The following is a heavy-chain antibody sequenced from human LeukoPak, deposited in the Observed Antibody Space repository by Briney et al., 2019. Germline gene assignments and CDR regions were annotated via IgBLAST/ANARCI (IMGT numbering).Heavy chain of an antibody. CDR2: IYSSGST. Sequence: SETLSLTCTVSGGSISSYYWSWIGQPAGKGLEWIGSIYSSGSTNYNPSLKSRVTMSVDTSKNQFSLNLSSVTAADTAVYYCAKVSFRHSGSYSGVPIDDYWGQGTLVTVSS. CDR1: GGSISSYY. D-gene: IGHD1-26*01. CDR3: AKVSFRHSGSYSGVPIDDY. J-gene: IGHJ4*02. V-gene: IGHV4-4*07.